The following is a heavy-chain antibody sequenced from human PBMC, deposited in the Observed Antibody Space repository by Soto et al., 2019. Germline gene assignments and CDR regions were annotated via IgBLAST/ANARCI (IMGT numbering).Heavy chain of an antibody. CDR2: ISYDGSNK. J-gene: IGHJ4*02. CDR3: ARDLQWRGSSGWAFDY. D-gene: IGHD6-19*01. V-gene: IGHV3-30-3*01. CDR1: GFTFSSYA. Sequence: QVQLVESGGGVVQPGRSLRLSCAASGFTFSSYAMHWVRQAPGKGLEWVAVISYDGSNKYYADSVKGRFTISRDNSKNTLYLQMNSLRAEDTAVYYCARDLQWRGSSGWAFDYWGQGTLVTVSS.